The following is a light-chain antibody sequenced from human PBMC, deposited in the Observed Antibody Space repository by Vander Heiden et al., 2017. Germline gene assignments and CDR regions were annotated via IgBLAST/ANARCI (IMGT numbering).Light chain of an antibody. CDR1: QSITTH. CDR2: DTS. V-gene: IGKV1-39*01. Sequence: DIQVTKSPSSLSASVGDRVTITCRAGQSITTHLNWYQQKPGRAPKLLICDTSSLQSGVPSRFSGSGSGTDFTLTIGSLQPEDFATYFCQHGDSSTFGPGTKVEVK. J-gene: IGKJ3*01. CDR3: QHGDSST.